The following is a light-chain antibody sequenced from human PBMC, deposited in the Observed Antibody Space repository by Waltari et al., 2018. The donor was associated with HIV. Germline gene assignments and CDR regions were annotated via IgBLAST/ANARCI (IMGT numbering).Light chain of an antibody. CDR1: SSNIGSNA. CDR2: SNN. Sequence: QSVLTQPPSASGTPGQRVSISCSGSSSNIGSNAANWYQQLPGTAPKLLIYSNNQRPSGVPHRFSGSKSGTSASLAISGLQSEDEADYYCAAWDDSLNGYYVFGTGTKVTVL. V-gene: IGLV1-44*01. CDR3: AAWDDSLNGYYV. J-gene: IGLJ1*01.